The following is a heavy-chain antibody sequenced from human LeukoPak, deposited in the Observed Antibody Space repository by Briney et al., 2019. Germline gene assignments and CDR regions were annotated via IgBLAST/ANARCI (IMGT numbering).Heavy chain of an antibody. CDR1: GGSISSYY. J-gene: IGHJ3*02. D-gene: IGHD3-22*01. CDR2: IYYSGST. Sequence: SETLSLTCTVSGGSISSYYWSWIRQPPGKGLEWIGYIYYSGSTNYNPSLKSRVTISVDTSKNQFSLKLSSVTAADTAVYYCASPYYYDSSGFRPDAFDIWGQGTMVTVSS. V-gene: IGHV4-59*12. CDR3: ASPYYYDSSGFRPDAFDI.